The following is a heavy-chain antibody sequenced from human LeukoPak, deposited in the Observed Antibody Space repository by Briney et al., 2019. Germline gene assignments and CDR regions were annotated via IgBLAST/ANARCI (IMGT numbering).Heavy chain of an antibody. CDR3: ARDLHIDYGGNSPPGH. CDR1: GFTFSSYA. Sequence: PGGSLRLSCAASGFTFSSYAMHWVRQAPGKGLEWVAVISYDGSNKYYADSVKGRFTISRDNSKNTLYLQMNSLRAEDTAVYYCARDLHIDYGGNSPPGHWGQGTLVTVSS. V-gene: IGHV3-30-3*01. J-gene: IGHJ4*02. D-gene: IGHD4-17*01. CDR2: ISYDGSNK.